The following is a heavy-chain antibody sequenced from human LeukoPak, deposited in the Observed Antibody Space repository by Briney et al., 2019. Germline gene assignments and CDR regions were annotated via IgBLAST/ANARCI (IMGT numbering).Heavy chain of an antibody. CDR2: INSSGGST. Sequence: ASVKVSCKASGYTFITYYMHWVRQAPGQGLEWMGIINSSGGSTTYAQKFQGRVTMTRDTSTSTVYMELSSLRSEDTAVYYCARETGMTPPNYYYYGMDIWGQGTTVTVS. CDR3: ARETGMTPPNYYYYGMDI. J-gene: IGHJ6*02. D-gene: IGHD1-14*01. CDR1: GYTFITYY. V-gene: IGHV1-46*01.